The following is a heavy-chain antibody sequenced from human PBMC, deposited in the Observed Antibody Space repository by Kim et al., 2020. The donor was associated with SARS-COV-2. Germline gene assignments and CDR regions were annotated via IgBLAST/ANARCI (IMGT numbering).Heavy chain of an antibody. D-gene: IGHD2-15*01. CDR3: ARGHTHQYLQH. Sequence: ASVKVSCKASGYSFKSYDINWVRQATGQGLEWMGWMNPNSGNTGYTQKFQGRVTMTGNTSISTAYMELSSLRSDDTAVYYCARGHTHQYLQHWGQGTLVTVSS. CDR1: GYSFKSYD. J-gene: IGHJ1*01. CDR2: MNPNSGNT. V-gene: IGHV1-8*01.